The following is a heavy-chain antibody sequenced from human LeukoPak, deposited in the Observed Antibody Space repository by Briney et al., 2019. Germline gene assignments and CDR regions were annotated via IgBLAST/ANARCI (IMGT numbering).Heavy chain of an antibody. CDR2: ISSTGGSA. J-gene: IGHJ4*02. CDR3: NSRWELGY. Sequence: GGPLRLSCAASGFTFSSYAMYWVRQAPGKGLEWVSGISSTGGSANYADSVKGRFTMSRDNSKNTLYLQMSRMRADDTAVYYCNSRWELGYWGQGTLVTVSP. CDR1: GFTFSSYA. V-gene: IGHV3-23*01. D-gene: IGHD1-26*01.